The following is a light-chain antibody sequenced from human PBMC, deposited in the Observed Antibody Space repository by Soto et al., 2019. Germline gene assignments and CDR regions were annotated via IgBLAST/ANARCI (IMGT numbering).Light chain of an antibody. CDR1: NIGSKS. J-gene: IGLJ7*01. CDR3: QVWDKSSDHAV. V-gene: IGLV3-21*04. Sequence: ELTQPPSVSVAPGKTARITCGGNNIGSKSVHWYQQKPGQAPVVVMYYDSDRPSGIPERFSGAKSGNTATLTISRVEAGDEADYYCQVWDKSSDHAVFGGGTQLTVL. CDR2: YDS.